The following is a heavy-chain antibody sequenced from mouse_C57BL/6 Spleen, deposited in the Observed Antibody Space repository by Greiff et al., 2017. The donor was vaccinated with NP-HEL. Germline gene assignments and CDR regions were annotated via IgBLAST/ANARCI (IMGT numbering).Heavy chain of an antibody. V-gene: IGHV3-6*01. CDR1: GYSITSGYY. CDR3: AREAGYFHWYFDV. D-gene: IGHD2-2*01. CDR2: ISYDGSN. J-gene: IGHJ1*03. Sequence: EVQLQESGPGLVKPSQSLSLTCSVTGYSITSGYYWNWIRQFPGNKLEWMGYISYDGSNNYNPSLKNRISITRDTSKNQFFLKLNSVTTEDTATYYCAREAGYFHWYFDVWGTGTTVTVSS.